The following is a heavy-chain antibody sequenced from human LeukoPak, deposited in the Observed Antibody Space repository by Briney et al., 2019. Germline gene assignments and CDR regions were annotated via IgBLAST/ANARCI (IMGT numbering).Heavy chain of an antibody. V-gene: IGHV4-34*01. CDR3: ARGLPNELDGESLDY. D-gene: IGHD3-10*01. Sequence: SETLSLTCAVYGGSFSGYYWSWIRQPPGKGLEWIGEINHSGSTNYNPSLKSRVTISVDTSKNQFSLKLSSVTAADTAVYYCARGLPNELDGESLDYWGQGTLVTVSS. CDR2: INHSGST. J-gene: IGHJ4*02. CDR1: GGSFSGYY.